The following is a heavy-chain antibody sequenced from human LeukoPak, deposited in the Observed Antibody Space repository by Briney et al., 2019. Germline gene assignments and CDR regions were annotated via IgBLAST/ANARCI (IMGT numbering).Heavy chain of an antibody. CDR1: GYTFTSYY. CDR3: ATAYYDILTGYYTPPSY. CDR2: INPSGGST. D-gene: IGHD3-9*01. J-gene: IGHJ4*02. V-gene: IGHV1-46*01. Sequence: ASVKVSCKASGYTFTSYYMHWVRQAPGQGLEWMGIINPSGGSTSYAQKFQGRVTMTTDTSTSTAYMELRSLRSDDTAVYYCATAYYDILTGYYTPPSYWGQGTLVTVSS.